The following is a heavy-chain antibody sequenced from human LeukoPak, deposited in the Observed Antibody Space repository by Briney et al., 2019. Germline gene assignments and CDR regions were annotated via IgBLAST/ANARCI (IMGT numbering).Heavy chain of an antibody. Sequence: GGSLRLSCAASGFTFSSYAMNWVRQAPGKGLEWVSGISGSGASTYYADSVKGRFTISRDNSRNTLYLQLNSLRVEDTAVYYCAKDKGRPDSSGYYCSKIIDYWGQGTLVTVSS. CDR1: GFTFSSYA. CDR2: ISGSGAST. CDR3: AKDKGRPDSSGYYCSKIIDY. D-gene: IGHD3-22*01. J-gene: IGHJ4*02. V-gene: IGHV3-23*01.